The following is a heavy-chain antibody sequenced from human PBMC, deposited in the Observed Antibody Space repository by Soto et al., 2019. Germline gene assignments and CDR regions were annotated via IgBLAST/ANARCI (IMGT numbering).Heavy chain of an antibody. V-gene: IGHV3-49*03. CDR2: IRSKAYGGTT. J-gene: IGHJ4*02. CDR3: TRSYYYDSSGYYYDYPYFHY. D-gene: IGHD3-22*01. CDR1: GFTFGDYA. Sequence: GGSLRLSCTASGFTFGDYAMSWFRQAPGKALEWVGFIRSKAYGGTTEYAASVKGRFTISRDDSKSIAYLQMNSLKTEDTAVNYCTRSYYYDSSGYYYDYPYFHYWGQGTLVTVSS.